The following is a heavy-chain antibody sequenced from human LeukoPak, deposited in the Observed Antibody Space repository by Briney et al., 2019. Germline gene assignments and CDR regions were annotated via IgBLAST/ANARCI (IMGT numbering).Heavy chain of an antibody. CDR2: INPSGGST. V-gene: IGHV1-46*01. CDR3: ARARGGSGWFILYFDY. J-gene: IGHJ4*02. CDR1: GYTFTSYY. D-gene: IGHD6-19*01. Sequence: ASVKVSCKASGYTFTSYYMHWVRQAPGQGLEWIGIINPSGGSTSYAQKFQGRVTMTRDTSTSTVYMELSSLRSEDTAVYYCARARGGSGWFILYFDYWGQGTLVTVSS.